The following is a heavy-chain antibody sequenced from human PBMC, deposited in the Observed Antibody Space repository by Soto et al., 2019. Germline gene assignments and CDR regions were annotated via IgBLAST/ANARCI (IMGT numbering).Heavy chain of an antibody. J-gene: IGHJ6*03. V-gene: IGHV3-23*01. CDR1: RFAFPSYA. D-gene: IGHD5-12*01. CDR2: ISGSGGST. Sequence: GGPLTLYRANSRFAFPSYAMRWATQAPGKGLEWVSAISGSGGSTYYADSVKGRFTISRDNSKNTLYLQMNSLRAEDTAVYYCANHSGYDCLASYSYLDVWGKGT. CDR3: ANHSGYDCLASYSYLDV.